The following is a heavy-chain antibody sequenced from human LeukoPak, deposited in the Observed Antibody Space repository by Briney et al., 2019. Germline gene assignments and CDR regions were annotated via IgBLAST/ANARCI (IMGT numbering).Heavy chain of an antibody. J-gene: IGHJ4*02. V-gene: IGHV3-43*02. CDR2: ISGDGGST. CDR1: GFTFDDYA. D-gene: IGHD4-17*01. Sequence: PGGSLRLSCAASGFTFDDYAMRWVRQAPGKGLEWVSLISGDGGSTYYADSVKGRFTISRDNSKNSLYLQMNSLRTEDTALYYCAKDGDYGDYGTNDYWGQGTLVTVSS. CDR3: AKDGDYGDYGTNDY.